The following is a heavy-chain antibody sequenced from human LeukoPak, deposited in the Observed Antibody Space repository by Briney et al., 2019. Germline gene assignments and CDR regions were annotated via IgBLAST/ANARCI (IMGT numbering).Heavy chain of an antibody. V-gene: IGHV3-48*01. D-gene: IGHD1-26*01. CDR2: IRATSTTLYYQD. CDR1: GFTFSDYP. CDR3: ARIEWERLGRAFDI. Sequence: GGSLRLSCAASGFTFSDYPMNWIRQAPGKGLEWVSNIRATSTTLYYQDYYADSVKGRFTTSRDNAKNTLFLQMNSLRAEDMAVYYCARIEWERLGRAFDIWGQGTMVTVSS. J-gene: IGHJ3*02.